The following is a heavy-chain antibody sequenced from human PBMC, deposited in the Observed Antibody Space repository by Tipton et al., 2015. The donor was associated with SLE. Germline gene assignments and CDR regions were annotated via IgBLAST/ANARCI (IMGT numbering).Heavy chain of an antibody. CDR1: GFTFSTYA. CDR3: AGRRLMIFGHGMDV. V-gene: IGHV3-30*04. CDR2: ISYDGSDK. J-gene: IGHJ6*02. D-gene: IGHD3/OR15-3a*01. Sequence: RSPRLSCAASGFTFSTYAMHWVRQAPGKGLEWVAVISYDGSDKYYADSVKGRFTISRDNSKNTLYLQMNSLSAEDTAIYYCAGRRLMIFGHGMDVWGQGTTVTVSS.